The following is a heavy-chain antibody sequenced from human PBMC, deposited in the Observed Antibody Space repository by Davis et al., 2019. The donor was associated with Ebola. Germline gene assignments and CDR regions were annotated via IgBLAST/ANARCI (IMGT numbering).Heavy chain of an antibody. J-gene: IGHJ6*02. D-gene: IGHD1-1*01. Sequence: GGSLRLSCAASGFTFSDYYMSWIRQAPGKGLEWLSYISTYGTTIYYGDSVKGRFAISRDNAKNSLYLQMHSLRPEDAAVYYCARGERRYYDYNGMDVWGQGTTVTVSS. CDR1: GFTFSDYY. CDR3: ARGERRYYDYNGMDV. V-gene: IGHV3-11*01. CDR2: ISTYGTTI.